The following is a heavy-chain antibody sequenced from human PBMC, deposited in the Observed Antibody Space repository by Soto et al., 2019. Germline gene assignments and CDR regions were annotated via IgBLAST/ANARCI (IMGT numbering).Heavy chain of an antibody. Sequence: SETLSLTCAVYGGSFSGYYWSWIRQPPGKGLEWIGEINHSGSTNYNPSLKSRVTISVDTSKNQFSLKLSSVTAADTAVYYCDCENSRVGGAVYYFDYWGQGTLVTVSS. CDR1: GGSFSGYY. V-gene: IGHV4-34*01. CDR3: DCENSRVGGAVYYFDY. CDR2: INHSGST. D-gene: IGHD3-22*01. J-gene: IGHJ4*02.